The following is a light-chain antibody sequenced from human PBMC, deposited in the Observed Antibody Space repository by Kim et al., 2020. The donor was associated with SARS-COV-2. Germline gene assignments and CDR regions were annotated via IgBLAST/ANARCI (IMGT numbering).Light chain of an antibody. CDR1: QNINSH. V-gene: IGKV1-39*01. CDR2: AAS. CDR3: QQTYISPFT. J-gene: IGKJ3*01. Sequence: DIQMTQSPSSLSASVGDRVTITCRTSQNINSHLNWYHQKPGRAPKLLIYAASTLQGGVPSRFSGSGSETDFTLTISSLQPEYFATYFCQQTYISPFTFGPGTKLDIK.